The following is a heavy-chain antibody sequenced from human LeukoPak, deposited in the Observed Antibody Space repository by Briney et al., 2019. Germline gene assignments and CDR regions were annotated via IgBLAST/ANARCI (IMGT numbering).Heavy chain of an antibody. CDR1: GYSISSGYY. V-gene: IGHV4-38-2*02. J-gene: IGHJ4*02. Sequence: SETLFLTCTVSGYSISSGYYWGWIRQPPGKGLEWIGSIYHSGSTYYNPSLKSRVTISVDTSKNQFSLKLSSVTAADTAVYYCARDRNYPIPFGYWGQGTLVTVSS. D-gene: IGHD1-7*01. CDR3: ARDRNYPIPFGY. CDR2: IYHSGST.